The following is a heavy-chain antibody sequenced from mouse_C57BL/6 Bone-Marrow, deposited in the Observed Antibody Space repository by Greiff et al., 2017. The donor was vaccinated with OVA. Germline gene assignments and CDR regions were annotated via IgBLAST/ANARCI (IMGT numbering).Heavy chain of an antibody. CDR3: ARWDYVCFAY. J-gene: IGHJ3*01. V-gene: IGHV1-59*01. CDR1: GYTFTSYW. CDR2: IDPSDSYT. Sequence: QVQLQQPGAELVRPGTSVKLSCKASGYTFTSYWMHWVKQRPGQGLEWIGVIDPSDSYTNYNQKFKGKATLTVDTSSSTAYMQLSSLTSEDSAVYYCARWDYVCFAYWGQGTLVTVSA. D-gene: IGHD2-4*01.